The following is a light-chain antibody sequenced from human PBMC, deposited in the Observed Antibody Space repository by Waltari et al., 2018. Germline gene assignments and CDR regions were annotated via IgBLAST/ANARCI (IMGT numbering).Light chain of an antibody. Sequence: ETVLTQSPGTPSLSPGEGATPSCRASQSVGRSLVWYQQKPGQAPRLLSYGASIRATGIPDRFTGSGSGTDFSLTISRLEPEDSAVYYCQMYVRLPVTFGQGTKVEI. CDR1: QSVGRS. V-gene: IGKV3-20*01. CDR2: GAS. CDR3: QMYVRLPVT. J-gene: IGKJ1*01.